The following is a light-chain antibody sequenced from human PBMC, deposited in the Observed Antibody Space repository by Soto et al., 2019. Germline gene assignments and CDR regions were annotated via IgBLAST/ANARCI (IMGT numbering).Light chain of an antibody. CDR3: QSYDSSLSGPEVV. V-gene: IGLV1-40*01. CDR1: SSNIGAGYD. J-gene: IGLJ2*01. Sequence: QSVLTQPPSVSGAPGQRVTISCTGSSSNIGAGYDVHWYQQLPGTAPKLLIYGNNNRPSGVPDRFSGSKSGTSASLAITGLQAEDEADYYCQSYDSSLSGPEVVFGGGTKLTVL. CDR2: GNN.